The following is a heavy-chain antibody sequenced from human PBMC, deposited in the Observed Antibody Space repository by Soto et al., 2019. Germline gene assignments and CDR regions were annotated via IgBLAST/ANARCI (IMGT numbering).Heavy chain of an antibody. V-gene: IGHV4-30-2*01. J-gene: IGHJ6*02. CDR3: ARRRGFPYYVGMDV. CDR2: IYHSGST. CDR1: GGSISSCGYS. Sequence: QLQLQESGSELVKPSQTLSLTCADSGGSISSCGYSWSWIRQPPGKGLEWIGYIYHSGSTYYNPSLKSRVNLSVDRSKNQFTRKLSSVTAADTAVYYCARRRGFPYYVGMDVGGQGTTVTVSS. D-gene: IGHD5-12*01.